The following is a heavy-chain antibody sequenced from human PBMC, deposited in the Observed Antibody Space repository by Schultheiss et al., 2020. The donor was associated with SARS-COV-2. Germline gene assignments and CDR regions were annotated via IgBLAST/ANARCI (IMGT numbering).Heavy chain of an antibody. CDR3: AKGPYDFWSGYYTDYMDV. D-gene: IGHD3-3*01. Sequence: GGSLRLSCAASGFTFSSYAMNWVRQAPGKGLEWVSGINWNGGSTGYADSVKGRFTISRDNSKNSLYLQMNSLRTEDTALYYCAKGPYDFWSGYYTDYMDVWGKGTTVTVSS. CDR1: GFTFSSYA. J-gene: IGHJ6*03. V-gene: IGHV3-20*04. CDR2: INWNGGST.